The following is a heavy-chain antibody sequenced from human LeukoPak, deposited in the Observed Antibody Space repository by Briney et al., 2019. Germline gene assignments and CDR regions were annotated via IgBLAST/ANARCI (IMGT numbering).Heavy chain of an antibody. Sequence: GGSLRLSXAASGFTFSSYEMNWVRQAPGKGMEWVSYISSSGSTIYYADSVKGRFAISRDNAKNSLYLQMNSLRAEYTAVYYCFFIKVGGDYWGQGTLVTVSS. J-gene: IGHJ4*02. CDR2: ISSSGSTI. CDR1: GFTFSSYE. V-gene: IGHV3-48*03. CDR3: FFIKVGGDY.